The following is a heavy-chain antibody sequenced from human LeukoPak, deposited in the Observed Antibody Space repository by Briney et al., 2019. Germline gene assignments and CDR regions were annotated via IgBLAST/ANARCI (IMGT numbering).Heavy chain of an antibody. V-gene: IGHV3-74*01. CDR1: GFTFSTYW. J-gene: IGHJ6*02. CDR2: TSNDGSST. CDR3: ARGIWRSYGLDV. Sequence: PGGSLRLSCAASGFTFSTYWMHWVRQAPGKGLVWLSRTSNDGSSTTYADSVKGRFTISRDNTMNTLYVQMDSLRPEDTAVYYCARGIWRSYGLDVWGQGTTVTVSS.